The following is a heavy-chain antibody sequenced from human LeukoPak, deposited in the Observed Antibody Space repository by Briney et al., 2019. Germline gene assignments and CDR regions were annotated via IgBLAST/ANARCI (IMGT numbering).Heavy chain of an antibody. CDR1: GYTFTGYF. V-gene: IGHV1-2*02. CDR2: LNPNSGGT. J-gene: IGHJ4*02. Sequence: ASVKVSCKASGYTFTGYFMHWVRQAPGQGLEWMGWLNPNSGGTTYAQKFQGRVTLTRDTSISTAYMELRGLTSDDTAGYYCARDVPGYSSRYDYWGQGTLVTVSS. CDR3: ARDVPGYSSRYDY. D-gene: IGHD6-13*01.